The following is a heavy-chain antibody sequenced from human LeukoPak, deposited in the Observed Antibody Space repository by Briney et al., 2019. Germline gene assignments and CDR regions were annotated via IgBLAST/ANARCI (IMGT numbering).Heavy chain of an antibody. J-gene: IGHJ4*02. CDR2: FDPEDGET. CDR3: ATDLIAVAGGDY. CDR1: GYTLTELS. D-gene: IGHD6-19*01. Sequence: ASVKVSCKVSGYTLTELSMHWVRQAPGKGLEWMGGFDPEDGETIYAQKFQGRVTMTEDTSTDTAYMELCSLRSEDTAVYYCATDLIAVAGGDYWGQGTLVTVSS. V-gene: IGHV1-24*01.